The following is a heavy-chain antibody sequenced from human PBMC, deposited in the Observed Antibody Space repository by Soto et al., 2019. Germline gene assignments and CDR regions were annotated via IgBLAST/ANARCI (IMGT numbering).Heavy chain of an antibody. D-gene: IGHD3-10*01. J-gene: IGHJ4*02. Sequence: QVQLQESGPGLVKPSETLSLSCAVSGGSISSSTYYWVWIRQPPGKGLEWIGSIFYSGSTYYNPSLKTRVTISVDTSKIQFAPKLSPVTAADTAVYYCARQVAGSNYYGSGSHLDYWGQGTLVIVSS. CDR1: GGSISSSTYY. V-gene: IGHV4-39*01. CDR2: IFYSGST. CDR3: ARQVAGSNYYGSGSHLDY.